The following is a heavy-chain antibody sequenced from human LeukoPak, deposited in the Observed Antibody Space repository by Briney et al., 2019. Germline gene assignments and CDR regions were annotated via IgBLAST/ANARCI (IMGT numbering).Heavy chain of an antibody. D-gene: IGHD3-10*01. J-gene: IGHJ5*02. CDR3: ASSSSAMVRGVMSLAA. V-gene: IGHV1-69*04. CDR1: GGTFSSYA. Sequence: SVKVSCKASGGTFSSYAISWVRQAPGQGLEWIGRIIPILGIANYAQKFQGRVTITADKSTSTAYMELSSLRSEDTAVYYCASSSSAMVRGVMSLAAWGQGTLVTVSS. CDR2: IIPILGIA.